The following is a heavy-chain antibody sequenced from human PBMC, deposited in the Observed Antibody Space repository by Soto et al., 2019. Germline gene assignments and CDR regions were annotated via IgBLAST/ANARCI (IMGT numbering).Heavy chain of an antibody. V-gene: IGHV5-51*01. CDR2: IYPGDSDT. Sequence: PGESLKISCKGSGYSFTSYWIGWVRQMPGKGLEWMGIIYPGDSDTRYSPSFQGQVTISADKSISTAYLQWSSLKASDTAMYYCARLRYYDSSGSPLFWYWGQGTLVTVSS. CDR1: GYSFTSYW. D-gene: IGHD3-22*01. CDR3: ARLRYYDSSGSPLFWY. J-gene: IGHJ4*02.